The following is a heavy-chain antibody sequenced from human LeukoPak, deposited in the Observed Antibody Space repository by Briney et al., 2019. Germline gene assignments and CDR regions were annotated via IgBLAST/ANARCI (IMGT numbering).Heavy chain of an antibody. Sequence: PGGSLRLSCAASGFTFRSYGMHWVRHAPGEGLGWEAVISYDGSNKYYADSVKGRFTISRDNSKKTLYLQMNSLRAEDTAVYYCAKARWSAALYYVDYWGQGTLVTVSS. CDR3: AKARWSAALYYVDY. CDR1: GFTFRSYG. D-gene: IGHD6-13*01. J-gene: IGHJ4*02. CDR2: ISYDGSNK. V-gene: IGHV3-30*18.